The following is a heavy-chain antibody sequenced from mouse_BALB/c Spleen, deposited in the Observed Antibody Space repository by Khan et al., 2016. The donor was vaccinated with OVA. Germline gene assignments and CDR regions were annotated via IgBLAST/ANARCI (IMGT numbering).Heavy chain of an antibody. V-gene: IGHV9-3-1*01. J-gene: IGHJ4*01. CDR2: INTYTGEP. D-gene: IGHD2-10*01. CDR1: GYSFTNYG. Sequence: QIQLVQSGPELKKPGETVKISCKASGYSFTNYGMNWVKQSPGKALKWMGWINTYTGEPTYADEFKGRFAFSLETSANTAYLQINILKNEDTATYFCARPPYFSFTLDYWGLGTSVTVSS. CDR3: ARPPYFSFTLDY.